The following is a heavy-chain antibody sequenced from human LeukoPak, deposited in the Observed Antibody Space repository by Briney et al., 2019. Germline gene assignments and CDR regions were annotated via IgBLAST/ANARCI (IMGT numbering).Heavy chain of an antibody. CDR1: GFSFSSSA. J-gene: IGHJ4*02. CDR3: AKEGYYGSGSYPDH. Sequence: GGSLRLSCTASGFSFSSSAMTWVRQAPGKGLEWISTIRDNGVGTYYADSVKGRFTISRDNSKNTLYLQMNSLRAEDTAVYYCAKEGYYGSGSYPDHWGQGTLVTVSS. CDR2: IRDNGVGT. V-gene: IGHV3-23*01. D-gene: IGHD3-10*01.